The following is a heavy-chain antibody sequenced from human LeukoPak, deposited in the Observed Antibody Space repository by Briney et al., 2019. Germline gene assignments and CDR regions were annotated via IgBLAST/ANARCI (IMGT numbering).Heavy chain of an antibody. CDR2: IYYTGNI. CDR3: ARRGSYRADAFDI. CDR1: GGSISSSNYY. D-gene: IGHD5-18*01. Sequence: SETLSLTCTVSGGSISSSNYYWGWIRQPPGKGLEWIGSIYYTGNIYYNPSLKSRITISVDTSKNQFSLKLSSVTAADTAVYYCARRGSYRADAFDIWGQGTMVTVSS. V-gene: IGHV4-39*01. J-gene: IGHJ3*02.